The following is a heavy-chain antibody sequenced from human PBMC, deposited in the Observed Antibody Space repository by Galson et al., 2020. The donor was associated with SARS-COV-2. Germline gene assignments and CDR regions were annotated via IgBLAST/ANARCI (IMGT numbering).Heavy chain of an antibody. CDR3: ARIISVGIFGVVNWFDP. D-gene: IGHD3-3*01. J-gene: IGHJ5*02. CDR2: IYYSGST. CDR1: GGSISSGGYY. V-gene: IGHV4-31*03. Sequence: ETSETLSLTCTVSGGSISSGGYYWSWIRQHPGKGLEWIGYIYYSGSTYYNPSLNSRVTISVDTSKNQFSLKLSSVTAAATAVYYCARIISVGIFGVVNWFDPWGQGTLVTVSS.